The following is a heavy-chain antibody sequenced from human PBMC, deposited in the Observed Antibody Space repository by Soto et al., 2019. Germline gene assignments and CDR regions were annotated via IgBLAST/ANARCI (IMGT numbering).Heavy chain of an antibody. CDR3: ARRYSSAFDI. CDR2: IYYSGST. Sequence: QVQLQESGPGLVKPSETLSLTCTVSGGSISSYYWSRIRQPPGKGLEWIGYIYYSGSTNYNPSLKSLVTISVDTSKNQFSLKLSSVTAADTAVYYCARRYSSAFDIWGQGTMVTVSS. D-gene: IGHD6-13*01. CDR1: GGSISSYY. J-gene: IGHJ3*02. V-gene: IGHV4-59*08.